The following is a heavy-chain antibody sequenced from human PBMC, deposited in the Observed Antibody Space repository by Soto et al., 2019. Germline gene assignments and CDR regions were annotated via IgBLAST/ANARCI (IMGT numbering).Heavy chain of an antibody. CDR2: ISDDGSTT. D-gene: IGHD1-1*01. Sequence: GSLRLSCEVSGFTFSGYWMHWVRQVPGKGLIWVSRISDDGSTTTYADSVKGRFTISRDNAKNTLYLQMNSLRADDTGLYYCTRGPRVSSTGTGAHWGQGTLVTVSS. J-gene: IGHJ4*02. V-gene: IGHV3-74*01. CDR1: GFTFSGYW. CDR3: TRGPRVSSTGTGAH.